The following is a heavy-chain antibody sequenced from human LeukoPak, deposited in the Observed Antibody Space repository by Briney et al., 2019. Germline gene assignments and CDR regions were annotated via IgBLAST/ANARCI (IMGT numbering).Heavy chain of an antibody. V-gene: IGHV3-66*02. CDR1: GFTVSSNY. CDR2: IYSSGNT. Sequence: GGFLRLSCAASGFTVSSNYMIWVRQAAGRGGEWVSCIYSSGNTYYEDSVKDRFTITRDNSKNTMYLQMNSLRTEDTAVYYCARRRSSSWGIDYWGQGTLVTVSS. J-gene: IGHJ4*02. CDR3: ARRRSSSWGIDY. D-gene: IGHD6-13*01.